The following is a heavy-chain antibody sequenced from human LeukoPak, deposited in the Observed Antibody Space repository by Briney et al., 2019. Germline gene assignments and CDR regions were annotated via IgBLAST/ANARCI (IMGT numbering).Heavy chain of an antibody. J-gene: IGHJ4*02. CDR3: AIPYSSGWDRGY. CDR2: FDPEDGET. Sequence: ASVKVSCKVSGYTLTELSMHWVRQAPGKGLEWMGGFDPEDGETIYAQKFQGRVTMTEDTSTDTAYMELSSLRSEDTAVYYCAIPYSSGWDRGYWGQGTLVTVSS. CDR1: GYTLTELS. D-gene: IGHD6-19*01. V-gene: IGHV1-24*01.